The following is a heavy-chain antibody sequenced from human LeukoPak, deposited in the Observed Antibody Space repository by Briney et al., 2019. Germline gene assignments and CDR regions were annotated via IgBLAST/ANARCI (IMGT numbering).Heavy chain of an antibody. CDR1: GYTFIDYY. CDR3: ARPLGSLKEYWWFDP. D-gene: IGHD2/OR15-2a*01. Sequence: GASVKVSCTASGYTFIDYYIHWLRQAPGQGLEWMGWINPKSGGTNYAQYLQGRVTMTRDTSSTTVYMDLTRLRSDDTAVYFCARPLGSLKEYWWFDPWGQGTLVTVSS. V-gene: IGHV1-2*02. J-gene: IGHJ5*02. CDR2: INPKSGGT.